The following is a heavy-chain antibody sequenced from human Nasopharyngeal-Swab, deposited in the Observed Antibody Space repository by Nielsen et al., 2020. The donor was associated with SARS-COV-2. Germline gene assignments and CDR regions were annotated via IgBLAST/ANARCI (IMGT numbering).Heavy chain of an antibody. CDR1: GYSISSGYY. D-gene: IGHD6-19*01. Sequence: SETLSLTCTVSGYSISSGYYRGWIRQPPGKGLEWIGSIYHSGSTYYNPSLKSRVTISVDTSKNQFSLKLSSVTAADTAVYYCARGGYSSGWVVYWGQGTLVTVSS. CDR3: ARGGYSSGWVVY. V-gene: IGHV4-38-2*02. CDR2: IYHSGST. J-gene: IGHJ4*02.